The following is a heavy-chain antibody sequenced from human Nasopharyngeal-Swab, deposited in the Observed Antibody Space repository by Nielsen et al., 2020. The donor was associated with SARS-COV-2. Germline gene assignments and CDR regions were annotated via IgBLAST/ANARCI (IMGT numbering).Heavy chain of an antibody. Sequence: GESLKISCKGSGYTFTSYWIGWVRQMPGKGLEWMGIIYPGDSDTIYGPSFESQVTISADMSIDTAYLQWSSLKASDTAIYFCARLPHCGGDCPPDVWGQGTSVTVSS. J-gene: IGHJ6*02. CDR3: ARLPHCGGDCPPDV. D-gene: IGHD2-21*02. V-gene: IGHV5-51*01. CDR2: IYPGDSDT. CDR1: GYTFTSYW.